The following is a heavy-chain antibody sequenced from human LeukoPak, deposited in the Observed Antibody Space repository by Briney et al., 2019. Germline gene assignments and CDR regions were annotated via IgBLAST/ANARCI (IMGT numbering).Heavy chain of an antibody. V-gene: IGHV3-74*03. CDR1: GFTFSKHW. CDR3: IRDEALWRLDY. D-gene: IGHD2-21*01. CDR2: IDERGTNA. Sequence: GGSLRLSCAASGFTFSKHWMHWVRQAPGKGLVWVSRIDERGTNAMYADSVKGRFSISKDNAKNTVNLQMNSLRADDTGVYYCIRDEALWRLDYWGQGTLVTVSS. J-gene: IGHJ4*02.